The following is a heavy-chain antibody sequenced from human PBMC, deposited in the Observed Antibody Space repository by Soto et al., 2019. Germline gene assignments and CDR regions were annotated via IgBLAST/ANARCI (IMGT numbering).Heavy chain of an antibody. CDR1: GDSIVNPH. J-gene: IGHJ4*02. V-gene: IGHV4-59*11. D-gene: IGHD6-25*01. CDR3: ARHHPRTLAALEIPFDF. CDR2: TCSRGSA. Sequence: PSETLCHNCPVSGDSIVNPHGSSIRPPPEKGLEWIGLTCSRGSATCNPSLKSRVTISVDTSKNQLSLKLTSVTAADTAVYFCARHHPRTLAALEIPFDFWGKGTLVTVSS.